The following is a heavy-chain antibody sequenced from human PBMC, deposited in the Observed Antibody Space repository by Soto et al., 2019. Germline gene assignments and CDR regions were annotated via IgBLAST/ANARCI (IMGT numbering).Heavy chain of an antibody. CDR1: GGSFSDYY. D-gene: IGHD3-3*01. V-gene: IGHV4-34*01. CDR3: AREWWSGSLFGGSL. Sequence: QVQLQQWGAGLLKPSETLSLTCPVNGGSFSDYYWTWIRQPPGKGLEWIGEVNHGGSTHYNPSLKSRVSISVDTSKKQFSLNLTFVTAADTAVYYCAREWWSGSLFGGSLGGEGTLVTVSS. J-gene: IGHJ4*02. CDR2: VNHGGST.